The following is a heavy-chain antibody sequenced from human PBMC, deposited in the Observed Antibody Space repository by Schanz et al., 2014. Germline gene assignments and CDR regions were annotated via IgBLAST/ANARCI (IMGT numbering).Heavy chain of an antibody. CDR2: ISRSSSTI. CDR1: GFTFSTYS. CDR3: ARDRDAGGYDS. Sequence: EVQLVESGGGLVKPGGSLRLSCAASGFTFSTYSMNWVRQAPGKGLEWVSYISRSSSTIYYADSVKGRFTISRDNAKNSVYLQMHSLRAEDTALYYCARDRDAGGYDSWGQGTLVTVSS. J-gene: IGHJ5*01. D-gene: IGHD2-8*02. V-gene: IGHV3-48*04.